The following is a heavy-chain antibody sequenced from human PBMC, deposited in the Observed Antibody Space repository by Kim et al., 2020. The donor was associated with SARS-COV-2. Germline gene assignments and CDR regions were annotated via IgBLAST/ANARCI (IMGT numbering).Heavy chain of an antibody. Sequence: ASVKVSCKASGYTFTSYAMNWVRQAPGQGLEWMGWINTNTGNPTYAQGFTGRFVFSLDTSVSTAYLQISSLKAEDTAVYYCARDVDIVATIDTGNDAFDIWGQGKMVTVSS. D-gene: IGHD5-12*01. J-gene: IGHJ3*02. CDR2: INTNTGNP. CDR3: ARDVDIVATIDTGNDAFDI. CDR1: GYTFTSYA. V-gene: IGHV7-4-1*02.